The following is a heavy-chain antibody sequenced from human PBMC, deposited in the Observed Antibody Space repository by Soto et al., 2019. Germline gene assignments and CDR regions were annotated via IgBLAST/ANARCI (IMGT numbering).Heavy chain of an antibody. CDR1: GFTFITFD. J-gene: IGHJ4*02. V-gene: IGHV3-23*01. Sequence: EVQLLESGGGLVQPGGSLRLSCVASGFTFITFDMSWVRQAPGKGLEWVSEISGSDGRTYYADSVNRRFTISRDNSKTTLYLQMNSRRAEDTAVYYCAKGAWLDYWGQGILVTVSS. CDR3: AKGAWLDY. D-gene: IGHD3-9*01. CDR2: ISGSDGRT.